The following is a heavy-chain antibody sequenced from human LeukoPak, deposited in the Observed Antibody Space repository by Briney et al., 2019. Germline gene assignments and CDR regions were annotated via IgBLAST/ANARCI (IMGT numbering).Heavy chain of an antibody. Sequence: GESLKISCKGSGYSFTSYWIGWVRQMPGKGLEWMGIIYPDDSDTRYSPSFEGQVIISVDKSISTAYLQWSSLKASDTATYYCARHGHCTNGVCYSNYYYYMDVXGKGTTVTVS. D-gene: IGHD2-8*01. CDR2: IYPDDSDT. CDR3: ARHGHCTNGVCYSNYYYYMDV. V-gene: IGHV5-51*01. J-gene: IGHJ6*03. CDR1: GYSFTSYW.